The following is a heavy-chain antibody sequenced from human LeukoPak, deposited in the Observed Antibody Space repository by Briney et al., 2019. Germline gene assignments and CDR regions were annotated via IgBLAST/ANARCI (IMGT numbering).Heavy chain of an antibody. CDR1: GGSISSSSYY. D-gene: IGHD3-10*01. CDR2: INHSGST. J-gene: IGHJ4*02. V-gene: IGHV4-39*07. Sequence: PSETLSLTCTVSGGSISSSSYYWGWIRQPPGKGLEWIGEINHSGSTNYNPSLKSRVTISVDTSKNQFSLKLSSVTAADTAVYYCASPGVGEFDYWGQGTLVTVSS. CDR3: ASPGVGEFDY.